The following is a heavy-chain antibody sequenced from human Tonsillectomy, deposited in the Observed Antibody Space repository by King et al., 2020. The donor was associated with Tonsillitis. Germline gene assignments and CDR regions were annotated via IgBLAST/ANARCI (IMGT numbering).Heavy chain of an antibody. CDR1: GYRFTSYW. CDR3: ARRAPYSYGTIDY. D-gene: IGHD5-18*01. J-gene: IGHJ4*02. Sequence: QLVQSGAEVKKPGESLKISCKGSGYRFTSYWIGWVRQMPGKGLEWMGIIYPGDSDIRYSPSFQGQVTISADKSISTAYPQWSSLKASDTAIYYCARRAPYSYGTIDYWGQGTLVTVSS. CDR2: IYPGDSDI. V-gene: IGHV5-51*01.